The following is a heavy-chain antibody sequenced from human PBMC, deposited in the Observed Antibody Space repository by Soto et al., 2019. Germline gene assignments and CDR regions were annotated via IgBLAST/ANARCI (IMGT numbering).Heavy chain of an antibody. D-gene: IGHD1-1*01. V-gene: IGHV3-23*01. CDR3: ATRPPYDP. J-gene: IGHJ5*02. CDR1: GFTFSSYA. CDR2: ISGGGSNT. Sequence: EVQLLESGGDLVQPGGSLRLSCAASGFTFSSYAMSWVRQAPGKGLEWVSTISGGGSNTYYADSVKGRFTISRDNSKNTLYLQMNSLRAEDTAVYYCATRPPYDPWGQGTLVTVSS.